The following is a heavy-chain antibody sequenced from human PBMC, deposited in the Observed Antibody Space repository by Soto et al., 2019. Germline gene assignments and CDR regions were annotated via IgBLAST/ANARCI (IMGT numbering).Heavy chain of an antibody. CDR2: INSDGSST. Sequence: EVQLVESGGGLVQPGGSLRLSCAASGFTFSSYWMHWVRQAPGKGLVWVSRINSDGSSTSYADSVKGRVTISRDNAKNTMKRQMTSLRGEDTAVFYCASDDVCSSSWDELATGYYYGMAVWGQGTKVVVAA. CDR1: GFTFSSYW. V-gene: IGHV3-74*01. CDR3: ASDDVCSSSWDELATGYYYGMAV. D-gene: IGHD6-13*01. J-gene: IGHJ6*01.